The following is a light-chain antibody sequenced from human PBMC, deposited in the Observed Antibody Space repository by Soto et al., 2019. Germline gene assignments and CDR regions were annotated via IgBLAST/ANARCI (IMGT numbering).Light chain of an antibody. CDR2: RAS. J-gene: IGKJ1*01. Sequence: EIVVTQSPGTLSLSPGERATLSCRASQSVSSSYLAWYQQKPGQAPRLLIYRASSRATGIPDRFSGSGSGTDFTLTISRLEPEDFAVYYCQQYGSYWTFGQGTKV. V-gene: IGKV3-20*01. CDR1: QSVSSSY. CDR3: QQYGSYWT.